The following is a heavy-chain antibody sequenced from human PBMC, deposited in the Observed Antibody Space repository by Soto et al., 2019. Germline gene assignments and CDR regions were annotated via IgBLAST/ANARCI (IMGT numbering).Heavy chain of an antibody. CDR3: ARVAAGTVPYYFDY. CDR1: GFTFSSYG. CDR2: ISTDGSNK. D-gene: IGHD6-13*01. V-gene: IGHV3-30*03. J-gene: IGHJ4*02. Sequence: QVQLVESGGGVVQPGRSLRLSCAASGFTFSSYGMHWVRQAPGKGLEWVAGISTDGSNKYYADYVKGRFTISRDNSKNTLYLQMNSLRAEDTAVYYCARVAAGTVPYYFDYWGQGTLVTVSS.